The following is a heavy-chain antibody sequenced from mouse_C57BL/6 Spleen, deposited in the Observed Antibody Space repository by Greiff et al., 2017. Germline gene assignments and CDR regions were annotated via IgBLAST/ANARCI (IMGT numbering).Heavy chain of an antibody. Sequence: QVQLKQSGPELVKPWASVKISCKASGYAFSSSWMNWVKQRPGRGLECIGRIYPGDGDTNYNGKFNGKATLTADKSSSTAYMQLSSLTSEDSAVYFCARGESTMVTIDYWGQGTTLTVSS. CDR3: ARGESTMVTIDY. CDR1: GYAFSSSW. CDR2: IYPGDGDT. D-gene: IGHD2-2*01. J-gene: IGHJ2*01. V-gene: IGHV1-82*01.